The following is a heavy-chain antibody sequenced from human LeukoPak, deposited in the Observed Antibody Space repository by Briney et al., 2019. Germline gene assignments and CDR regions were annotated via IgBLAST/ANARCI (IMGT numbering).Heavy chain of an antibody. CDR2: INHSGST. CDR1: GGSFSGYY. D-gene: IGHD2-2*01. CDR3: ARGRRQGYCSSTSCPSLFDY. Sequence: SETLSLTCAVYGGSFSGYYWSWIRQPPGKGLEWIGEINHSGSTNYNPSLKSRVTISVDTSKNQFSLKLSSVTAVDTAVYYCARGRRQGYCSSTSCPSLFDYWGQGTLVTVSS. J-gene: IGHJ4*02. V-gene: IGHV4-34*01.